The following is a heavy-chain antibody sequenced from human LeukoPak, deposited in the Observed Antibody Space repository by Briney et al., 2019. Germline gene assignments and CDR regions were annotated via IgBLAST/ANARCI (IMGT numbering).Heavy chain of an antibody. CDR1: GFTFSSHT. CDR2: ISGSGGTT. CDR3: AKGYN. J-gene: IGHJ4*02. Sequence: GGSLRLSCAASGFTFSSHTMNWVRQAPGKGLECVSSISGSGGTTYYADSLKGRFTISRDNSKNTLYLQMNSLRAEDTAVYYCAKGYNWGQGSLVTVSS. V-gene: IGHV3-23*01. D-gene: IGHD1-14*01.